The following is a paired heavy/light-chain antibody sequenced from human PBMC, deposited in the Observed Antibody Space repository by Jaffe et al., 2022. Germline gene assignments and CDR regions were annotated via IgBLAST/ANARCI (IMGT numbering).Heavy chain of an antibody. Sequence: QVQLQESGPGLVKPSGTLSLTCAVSGGSISSSNWWSWVRQPPGKGLEWIGEIYHSGSTNYNPSLKSRVTISVDKSKNQFSLKLSSVTAADTAVYYCARVLGSGWYVDYWGQGTLVTVSS. CDR2: IYHSGST. V-gene: IGHV4-4*02. J-gene: IGHJ4*02. CDR3: ARVLGSGWYVDY. CDR1: GGSISSSNW. D-gene: IGHD6-19*01.
Light chain of an antibody. J-gene: IGLJ3*02. CDR2: RDS. CDR3: QVWDSSTSWV. V-gene: IGLV3-9*01. CDR1: NIGSKN. Sequence: SYELTQPLSVSVALGQTARITCGGNNIGSKNVHWYQQKPGQAPVLVIYRDSNRPSGIPERFSGSNSGNTATLTISRAQAGDEADYYCQVWDSSTSWVFGGGTKLTVL.